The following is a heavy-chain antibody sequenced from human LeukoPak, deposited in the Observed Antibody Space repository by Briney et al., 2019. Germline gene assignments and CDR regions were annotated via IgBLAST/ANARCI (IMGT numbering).Heavy chain of an antibody. CDR3: ARVRSTSNYGARGRNWFDP. J-gene: IGHJ5*02. V-gene: IGHV1-69*05. Sequence: SVKVFCKASGGTFSISIISWVRQAPGQGLEWMGGIIPIFGTANYAQKFQGRVTITTDESTSTAYMALRSLRSEDTAVYYCARVRSTSNYGARGRNWFDPWGQGTLVTVSS. CDR1: GGTFSISI. D-gene: IGHD2-2*01. CDR2: IIPIFGTA.